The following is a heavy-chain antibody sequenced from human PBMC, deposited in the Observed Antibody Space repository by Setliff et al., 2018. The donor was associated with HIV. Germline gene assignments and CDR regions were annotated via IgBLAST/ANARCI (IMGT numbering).Heavy chain of an antibody. CDR1: GFTFSDYY. V-gene: IGHV3-11*04. CDR2: ISSSGTTI. J-gene: IGHJ4*02. Sequence: PGESLKISCAASGFTFSDYYMSWIRQSPGKGLEWISYISSSGTTIYYGDSVKGRFTISRDNAKNSLYLEMNSLRAEETAVYYCARDLRSSHGSPNYFDYWGRGALVTVSS. CDR3: ARDLRSSHGSPNYFDY. D-gene: IGHD2-15*01.